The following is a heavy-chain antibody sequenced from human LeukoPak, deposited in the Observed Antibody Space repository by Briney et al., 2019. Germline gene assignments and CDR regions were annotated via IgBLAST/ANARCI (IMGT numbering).Heavy chain of an antibody. V-gene: IGHV3-48*04. J-gene: IGHJ4*02. CDR2: ISSSSSTI. D-gene: IGHD2-15*01. Sequence: PGGSLRLSCAASGFTFSSYSMNWVRQAPGKGLEWVSYISSSSSTIYYADSVKGRFTISRDNAKNSLYLQMNSLRAEDTAVYYCAREASCSGGSCDHFDYWGQGTLVTVSS. CDR1: GFTFSSYS. CDR3: AREASCSGGSCDHFDY.